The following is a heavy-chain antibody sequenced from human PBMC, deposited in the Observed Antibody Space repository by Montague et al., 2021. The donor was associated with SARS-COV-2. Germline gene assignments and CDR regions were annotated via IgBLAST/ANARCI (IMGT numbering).Heavy chain of an antibody. D-gene: IGHD3-3*01. V-gene: IGHV4-61*01. J-gene: IGHJ4*02. Sequence: SETLSLTCIVSGGSVSSGRYYWSWIRQPQGKGLEWIGYIYYSGSTNYNLSLKSRVSISVDTSKNQFSLKLSSVTAADTAVYYCARDPWRITIFGVVTRYGMDDWGQGTLVTVSS. CDR3: ARDPWRITIFGVVTRYGMDD. CDR2: IYYSGST. CDR1: GGSVSSGRYY.